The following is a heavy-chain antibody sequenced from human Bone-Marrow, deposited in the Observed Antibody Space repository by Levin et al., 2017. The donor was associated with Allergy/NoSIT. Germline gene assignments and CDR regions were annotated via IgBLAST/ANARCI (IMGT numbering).Heavy chain of an antibody. CDR1: GFLFTNYY. Sequence: ASVKVSCKAFGFLFTNYYIHWFLQAPGQGPELMCLIDPDICGARYAQKFQDRVTMTSDPSTYSAYMELSRLKSDDTAVYYCARPNSYDSSGYYQACDAFDLWGQGTMVAVSS. CDR3: ARPNSYDSSGYYQACDAFDL. D-gene: IGHD3-22*01. J-gene: IGHJ3*01. V-gene: IGHV1-2*02. CDR2: IDPDICGA.